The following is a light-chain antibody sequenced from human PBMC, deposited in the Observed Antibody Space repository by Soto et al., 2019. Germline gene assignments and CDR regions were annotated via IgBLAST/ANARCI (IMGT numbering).Light chain of an antibody. J-gene: IGLJ1*01. Sequence: QSVLTQPPSASGSPGQSVTISCTWTSSDVGAYDYVSWYQQHPGKAPKLMIYEINKRPSGVPDRFSGSKSGNTASLTVSGPQAEDEADYYCSSFAGSNNFPYVFGTGTKVTVL. CDR1: SSDVGAYDY. V-gene: IGLV2-8*01. CDR2: EIN. CDR3: SSFAGSNNFPYV.